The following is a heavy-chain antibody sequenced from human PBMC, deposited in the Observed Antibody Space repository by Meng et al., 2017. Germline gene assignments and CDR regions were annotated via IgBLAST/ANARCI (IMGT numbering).Heavy chain of an antibody. D-gene: IGHD2-15*01. Sequence: SVNVSCKASVCIFSSYAISWVRQAPGQGLEWMGGIIPIFGTANYAQKFQGRVTITADESTSTAYMELSSLRSEDTAVYYCASRYCSGGSCWTTFGYWGQGTLVTVSS. CDR1: VCIFSSYA. CDR3: ASRYCSGGSCWTTFGY. J-gene: IGHJ4*02. CDR2: IIPIFGTA. V-gene: IGHV1-69*13.